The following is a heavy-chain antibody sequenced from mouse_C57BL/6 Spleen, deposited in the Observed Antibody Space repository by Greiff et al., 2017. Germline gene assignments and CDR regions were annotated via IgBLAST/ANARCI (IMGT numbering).Heavy chain of an antibody. J-gene: IGHJ4*01. CDR3: ARHYYYEAMDY. D-gene: IGHD1-1*01. Sequence: VQLQESGPGLVAPSQSLSITCTVSGFSLTSYAISWVRQPPGKGLEWLVVIWSDGSTTYNSALKSRLSISKDNSKSQVFLKMNSLQTDDTAMYYCARHYYYEAMDYWGQGTSVTVSS. V-gene: IGHV2-6-1*01. CDR1: GFSLTSYA. CDR2: IWSDGST.